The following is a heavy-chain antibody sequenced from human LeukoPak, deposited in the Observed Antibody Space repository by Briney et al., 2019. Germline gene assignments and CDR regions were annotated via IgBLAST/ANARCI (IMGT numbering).Heavy chain of an antibody. CDR3: ARGFGSNYNWFDP. J-gene: IGHJ5*02. D-gene: IGHD3-10*01. CDR2: IFYSGNT. Sequence: SQTLSLTCSVSGGSISSGGYYWSWIRQHPGKGLEWIGYIFYSGNTYYNPPLKSRVTISIDTSKNQFSLTLTSVTAADTAMYYCARGFGSNYNWFDPWGQGTLVTVSS. V-gene: IGHV4-31*03. CDR1: GGSISSGGYY.